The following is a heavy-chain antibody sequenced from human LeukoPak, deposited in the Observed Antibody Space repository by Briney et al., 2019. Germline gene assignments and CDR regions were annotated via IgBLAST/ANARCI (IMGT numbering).Heavy chain of an antibody. CDR1: GYSFTNYW. V-gene: IGHV5-51*01. CDR2: IYHDDSDP. D-gene: IGHD6-13*01. Sequence: HGESLKISCKGSGYSFTNYWIGWVRQMPGKGLEWMGIIYHDDSDPRYSPSFQGQVTISVDKSISTAYLEWSSLEASDTAIYYCARKSYSASWHYFDYWGQGTLVTVSS. CDR3: ARKSYSASWHYFDY. J-gene: IGHJ4*02.